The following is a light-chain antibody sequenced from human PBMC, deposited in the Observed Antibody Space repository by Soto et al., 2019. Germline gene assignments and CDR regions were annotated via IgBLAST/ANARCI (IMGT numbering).Light chain of an antibody. CDR3: SSYTSSSTG. CDR1: SSDVGGYNY. V-gene: IGLV2-14*01. CDR2: DVS. Sequence: QSALTQPASVSGSPGQSITISCTGTSSDVGGYNYVSWYQQHPGKATKLMIYDVSNRPSGVSNRFSGSKSGNTASLTISGLQAEDEADYYCSSYTSSSTGFGGGTKLTVL. J-gene: IGLJ2*01.